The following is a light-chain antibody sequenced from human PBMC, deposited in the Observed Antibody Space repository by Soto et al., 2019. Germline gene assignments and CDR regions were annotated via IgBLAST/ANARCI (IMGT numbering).Light chain of an antibody. V-gene: IGKV1-39*02. Sequence: IPLHHSSSSLPVSVGXXVTITXRERQSIGSYLNWYQQERWKALKLGIYAASSLQIWVPWSFSGGGSGADFTLTMGRVDLEDCAVCCCQDYGSGRTWTFAQPNKVDI. CDR2: AAS. CDR3: QDYGSGRTWT. CDR1: QSIGSY. J-gene: IGKJ1*01.